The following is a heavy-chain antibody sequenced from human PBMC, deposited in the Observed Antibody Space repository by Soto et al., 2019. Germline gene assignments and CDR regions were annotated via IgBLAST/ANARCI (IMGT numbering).Heavy chain of an antibody. J-gene: IGHJ4*02. CDR2: IRNKGNSKTT. D-gene: IGHD3-3*01. V-gene: IGHV3-15*01. CDR1: GFSFSNAW. Sequence: NPGGSLRLSCAASGFSFSNAWLSWVRQAPGKGLEWVGRIRNKGNSKTTDDTATVKGRFAISKDDSKDTLYLQMNSLKAEDTAVYYCATGSTSTKNFWGQGTLVTVSS. CDR3: ATGSTSTKNF.